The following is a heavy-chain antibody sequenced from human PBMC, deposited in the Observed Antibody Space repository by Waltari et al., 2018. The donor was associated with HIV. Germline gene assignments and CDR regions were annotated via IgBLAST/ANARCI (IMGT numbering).Heavy chain of an antibody. D-gene: IGHD1-26*01. V-gene: IGHV4-34*01. CDR3: ARGTGRDGSSPYYYYGMDV. CDR1: GGSFSGYY. Sequence: QVQLQQWGAGLLKPSETLSLTCAVYGGSFSGYYWSWIRQPPGKGLEWSGEINHSGSTDYHPSLKCRGTISVDTSKHQFSLRLSSVTAADTAVYYCARGTGRDGSSPYYYYGMDVWGQGTTVTVSS. CDR2: INHSGST. J-gene: IGHJ6*02.